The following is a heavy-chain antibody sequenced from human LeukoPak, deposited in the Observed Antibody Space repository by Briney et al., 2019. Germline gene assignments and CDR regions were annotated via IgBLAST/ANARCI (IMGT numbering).Heavy chain of an antibody. CDR2: ITSSSDPT. V-gene: IGHV3-48*04. D-gene: IGHD4-17*01. CDR1: GFSFSKFS. J-gene: IGHJ4*02. Sequence: HTGGSLRLSCAASGFSFSKFSMNWVRQAPGKGLEWISYITSSSDPTYYADSVKGRFTISRDDAKNSLYLQMDSLRAEDTAVYYCARVIGSYGDSAYWDQGTLVTVSS. CDR3: ARVIGSYGDSAY.